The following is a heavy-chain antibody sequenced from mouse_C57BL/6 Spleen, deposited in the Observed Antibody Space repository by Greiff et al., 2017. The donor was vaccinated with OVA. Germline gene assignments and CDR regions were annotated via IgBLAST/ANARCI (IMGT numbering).Heavy chain of an antibody. CDR3: ARDYYGRGYFDV. D-gene: IGHD1-1*01. Sequence: DVQLVESGGGLVKPGGSLKLSCAASGFTFSDYGMHWVRQAPEKGLEWVAYISSGSSTIYYADTVKGRFTISRDNAKNTLFLQMTSLRSEDTAMYYCARDYYGRGYFDVWGTGTTVTVSS. J-gene: IGHJ1*03. CDR2: ISSGSSTI. CDR1: GFTFSDYG. V-gene: IGHV5-17*01.